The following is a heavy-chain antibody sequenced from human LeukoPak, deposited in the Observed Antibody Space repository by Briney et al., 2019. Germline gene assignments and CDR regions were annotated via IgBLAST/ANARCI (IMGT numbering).Heavy chain of an antibody. D-gene: IGHD2-15*01. J-gene: IGHJ4*02. CDR1: GGSISSSSYY. Sequence: SETLSLTCTVSGGSISSSSYYWGWIRQPLGKGLEWIGSIYYSGNTYYNPSLKSRVTISVDTSKNQFSLKLSSVTAADTAVYYCARRGGRGFFDYWGQGTLVTVSS. CDR3: ARRGGRGFFDY. CDR2: IYYSGNT. V-gene: IGHV4-39*01.